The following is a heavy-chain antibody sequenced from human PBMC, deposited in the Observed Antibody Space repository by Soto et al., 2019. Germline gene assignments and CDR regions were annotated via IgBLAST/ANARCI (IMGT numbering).Heavy chain of an antibody. Sequence: QVQLEQSGAEVKKPGASVKVSCKTSGYTFTSYTLHWVRQAPGQGLEWMGWINAGNGREKYSQRFQDRVSLSTDKPAPTAYMELRSPRSEDTAMYYWARGGGWVGEASFDSWGQGTLVTVSS. CDR1: GYTFTSYT. CDR3: ARGGGWVGEASFDS. D-gene: IGHD3-10*01. CDR2: INAGNGRE. V-gene: IGHV1-3*01. J-gene: IGHJ4*02.